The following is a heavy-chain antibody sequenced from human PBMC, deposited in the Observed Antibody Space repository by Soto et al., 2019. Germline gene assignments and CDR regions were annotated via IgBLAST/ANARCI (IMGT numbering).Heavy chain of an antibody. Sequence: GGSLRLSCAASGFTFSSYSMNWVRQAPGKGLEWVSYISSSSSTIYYADSVKGRFTISRDNAKNSLYLQMNSLRDEDTAVYYCARDWYMGSGWYHFDYWGQGTLVTVSS. CDR1: GFTFSSYS. CDR3: ARDWYMGSGWYHFDY. J-gene: IGHJ4*02. CDR2: ISSSSSTI. D-gene: IGHD6-19*01. V-gene: IGHV3-48*02.